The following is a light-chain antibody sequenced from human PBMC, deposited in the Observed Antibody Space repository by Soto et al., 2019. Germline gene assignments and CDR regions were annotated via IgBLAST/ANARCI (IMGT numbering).Light chain of an antibody. J-gene: IGKJ1*01. CDR3: QPYNNWPPWT. Sequence: EIVMTQSPATLSVSPGERATPSCRASQSVSSNLAWYQQKPGQAPRLLIYGASTRATGIPARFSGSGSGTEFTLTISSLQSEDFAVYYCQPYNNWPPWTFGQGTKVEIK. CDR1: QSVSSN. CDR2: GAS. V-gene: IGKV3-15*01.